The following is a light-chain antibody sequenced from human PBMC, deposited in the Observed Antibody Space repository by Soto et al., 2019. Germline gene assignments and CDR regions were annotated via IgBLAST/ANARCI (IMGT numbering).Light chain of an antibody. CDR1: SSDVGGYNY. CDR2: DVS. CDR3: NSYTRSITYV. Sequence: QRVLTQPVSVSGSPGQSITISCTGTSSDVGGYNYVSWYQQHPGKAPKLMIYDVSNRPSGVSNRFSGSKSGNTASLTISGLQAEDEADYYCNSYTRSITYVFGTGTKVTVL. J-gene: IGLJ1*01. V-gene: IGLV2-14*03.